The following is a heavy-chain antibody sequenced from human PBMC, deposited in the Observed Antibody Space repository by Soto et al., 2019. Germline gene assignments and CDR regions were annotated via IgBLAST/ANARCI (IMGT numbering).Heavy chain of an antibody. D-gene: IGHD3-3*01. CDR1: GFTFSSYS. J-gene: IGHJ6*02. CDR2: ISSSSSYI. Sequence: GGSLRLSCAASGFTFSSYSMNWVRQAPGKGLEWVSSISSSSSYIYYADSVKGRFTISRDNAKNSLYLQMNSLRAEDTAVYYCARDGAFLTSRVITIFGVVTRSSGMDVWGQGTTVTVSS. CDR3: ARDGAFLTSRVITIFGVVTRSSGMDV. V-gene: IGHV3-21*01.